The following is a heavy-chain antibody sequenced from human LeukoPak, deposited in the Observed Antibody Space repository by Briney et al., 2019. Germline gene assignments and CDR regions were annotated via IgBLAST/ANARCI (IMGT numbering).Heavy chain of an antibody. CDR2: ISNSGGST. Sequence: GESLRLSCAASGFTFSSYAMNWVRQAPGKGLEWVSTISNSGGSTYYADSVKGRFTISRDNSRNTLYLQMHSLTAEDTAVYYCAKDRMLYSTGVFDYWGQGTLVTVSS. CDR3: AKDRMLYSTGVFDY. CDR1: GFTFSSYA. J-gene: IGHJ4*02. D-gene: IGHD2-15*01. V-gene: IGHV3-23*01.